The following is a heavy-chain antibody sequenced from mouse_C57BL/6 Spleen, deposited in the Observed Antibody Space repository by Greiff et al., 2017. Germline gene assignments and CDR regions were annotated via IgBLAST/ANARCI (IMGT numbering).Heavy chain of an antibody. CDR1: GFTFSDYG. CDR2: VSSGSSTI. J-gene: IGHJ1*03. CDR3: ARDGYYWYFDV. D-gene: IGHD2-3*01. Sequence: EVKVVESGGGLVKPGGSLKLSCAASGFTFSDYGMHWVRQAPEKGLEWVAYVSSGSSTIYYADKVKGRFTISRDNAKNTLFLQMTSLRSEDTAMYYCARDGYYWYFDVWGTGTTVTVSS. V-gene: IGHV5-17*01.